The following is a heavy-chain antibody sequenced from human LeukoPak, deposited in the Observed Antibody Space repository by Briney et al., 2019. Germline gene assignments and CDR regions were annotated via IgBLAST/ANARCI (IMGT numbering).Heavy chain of an antibody. CDR3: ARSQVRGVILG. V-gene: IGHV3-23*01. CDR1: GFTFSSYG. CDR2: ISGSGGST. Sequence: PGGSLRLSCAASGFTFSSYGMSWVRQAPGKGLEWVSAISGSGGSTYYADSVKGRFTISRDNSKNTLYLQMNSLRAEDTAVYYCARSQVRGVILGWGQGTLVTVSS. J-gene: IGHJ4*02. D-gene: IGHD3-10*01.